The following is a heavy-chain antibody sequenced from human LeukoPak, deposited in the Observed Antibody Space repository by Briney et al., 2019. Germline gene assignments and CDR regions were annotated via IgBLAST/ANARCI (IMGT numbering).Heavy chain of an antibody. CDR1: GFMFSTND. V-gene: IGHV3-23*01. J-gene: IGHJ2*01. CDR3: AKAYCQWSFDL. Sequence: GGSLRLSCAASGFMFSTNDMSWVRKAPGKGLGWVSAVSGSGDGTTYDDSVKGRFTISRDNSKNTLYLQMNSLRAEDTAVYYCAKAYCQWSFDLWGRGALVTVSS. CDR2: VSGSGDGT. D-gene: IGHD2-15*01.